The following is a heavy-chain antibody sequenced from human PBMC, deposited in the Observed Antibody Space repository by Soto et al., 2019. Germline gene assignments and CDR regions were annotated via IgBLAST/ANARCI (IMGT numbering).Heavy chain of an antibody. CDR2: ISYDGSNQ. V-gene: IGHV3-30*18. J-gene: IGHJ5*02. D-gene: IGHD6-19*01. Sequence: QVQLVESGGGGVQPGRSLRLSCAASGFTFSAYAMHWVRQAPGKGLEWVAVISYDGSNQYYADSVKGRFTISRDNSKSTLHLQMNSLSAEDTAMYYCAKGGGSGWSGNWFDPWGQGTLVTVSS. CDR3: AKGGGSGWSGNWFDP. CDR1: GFTFSAYA.